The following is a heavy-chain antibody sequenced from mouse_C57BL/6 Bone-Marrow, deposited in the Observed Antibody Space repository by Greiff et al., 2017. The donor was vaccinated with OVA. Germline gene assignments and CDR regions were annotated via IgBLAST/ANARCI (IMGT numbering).Heavy chain of an antibody. CDR1: GFTFSDYG. Sequence: EVKLVESGGGLVKPGGSLKLSCAASGFTFSDYGMPWVRQAPEKGLEWVAYISSGSSTIYYADTVKGRFTISRDNAKNTLFLQMTSLRSEDTAMYYCARDGNYHYYAMDYWGKGTSVTVSS. J-gene: IGHJ4*01. CDR2: ISSGSSTI. D-gene: IGHD2-1*01. CDR3: ARDGNYHYYAMDY. V-gene: IGHV5-17*01.